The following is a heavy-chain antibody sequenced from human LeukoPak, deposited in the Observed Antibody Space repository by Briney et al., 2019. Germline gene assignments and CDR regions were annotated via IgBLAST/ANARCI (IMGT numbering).Heavy chain of an antibody. V-gene: IGHV3-7*01. Sequence: GGSLRLSCTASGFTLSTSWMSWVRQAPGRGLEWVASINQDGSLKHYVDSVKGRFTISRDNVQNSLYLQMNSLRAEDTAVYYCARGRGSGTYWNWGQGTLVTVSS. CDR2: INQDGSLK. D-gene: IGHD3-10*01. J-gene: IGHJ4*02. CDR1: GFTLSTSW. CDR3: ARGRGSGTYWN.